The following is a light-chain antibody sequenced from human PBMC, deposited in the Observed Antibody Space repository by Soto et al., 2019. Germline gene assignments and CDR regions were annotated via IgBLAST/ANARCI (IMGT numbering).Light chain of an antibody. Sequence: NFMLTQPHSVSESPGKTVTISCTRSSGSIASNYVQWYQQRPGSAPTTVIYEDNQRPSGVPDRFSGSIDSSSNSASLTISGLKTEDESDYYCQSYDSSNHAWFGGGTKLPVL. V-gene: IGLV6-57*04. CDR2: EDN. CDR3: QSYDSSNHAW. J-gene: IGLJ3*02. CDR1: SGSIASNY.